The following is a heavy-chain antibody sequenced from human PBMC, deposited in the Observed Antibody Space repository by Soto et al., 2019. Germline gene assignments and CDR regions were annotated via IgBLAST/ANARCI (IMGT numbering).Heavy chain of an antibody. V-gene: IGHV3-23*01. CDR2: MGGSVDSR. J-gene: IGHJ4*02. Sequence: EVQLLESGGGLVQPGGSLRLSCAASGFAFSRYALSWVRQAPGKGLEWVSGMGGSVDSRSYADSVKGRFTISRDDSKDTLYLQMNSLRPEDTAVYDCARDQISGWYDYWGQGTLVTVSS. CDR1: GFAFSRYA. CDR3: ARDQISGWYDY. D-gene: IGHD6-19*01.